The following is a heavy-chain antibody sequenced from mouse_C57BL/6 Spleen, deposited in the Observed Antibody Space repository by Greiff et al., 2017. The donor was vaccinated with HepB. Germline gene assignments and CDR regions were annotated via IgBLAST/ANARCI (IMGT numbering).Heavy chain of an antibody. CDR1: GYTFTSYW. CDR3: ARGNYIAY. D-gene: IGHD2-1*01. J-gene: IGHJ3*01. Sequence: QVQLQQSGAELVRPGTSVKLSCKASGYTFTSYWMHWVKQRPGQGLEWIGVIDPSDSYTNYNQKFKGKATLTVDTSSSTAYMQLSSLTSEDSAVYYCARGNYIAYWGQGTLVTVSA. CDR2: IDPSDSYT. V-gene: IGHV1-59*01.